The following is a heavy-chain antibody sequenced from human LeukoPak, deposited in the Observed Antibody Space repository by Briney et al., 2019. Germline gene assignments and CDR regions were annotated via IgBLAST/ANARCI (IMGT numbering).Heavy chain of an antibody. CDR2: INHSGST. D-gene: IGHD2-2*01. CDR3: ARAPLDIVVVPAATSFDP. V-gene: IGHV4-34*01. J-gene: IGHJ5*02. CDR1: GVSFSGYY. Sequence: SETLSLTCAVYGVSFSGYYWSWIRQPPGKGLEWIGEINHSGSTNYNPSLKSRVTISVDTSKNQFSLKLSSVTAADTAVYYCARAPLDIVVVPAATSFDPWGQGTLVTVSS.